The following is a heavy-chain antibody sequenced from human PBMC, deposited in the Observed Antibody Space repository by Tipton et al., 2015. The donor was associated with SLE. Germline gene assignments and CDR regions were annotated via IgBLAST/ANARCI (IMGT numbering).Heavy chain of an antibody. J-gene: IGHJ6*03. Sequence: TLSLTCTVSGGSISSHYWSWIRQPPGKGLEWIGYIYYSGSTNYNPSLKSRVTISVDTSKNQFSLKLSSVTAADTAVYYCARNRRGVAVAHGYYMDVWGKGTTVTVSS. CDR3: ARNRRGVAVAHGYYMDV. CDR2: IYYSGST. CDR1: GGSISSHY. D-gene: IGHD6-19*01. V-gene: IGHV4-59*08.